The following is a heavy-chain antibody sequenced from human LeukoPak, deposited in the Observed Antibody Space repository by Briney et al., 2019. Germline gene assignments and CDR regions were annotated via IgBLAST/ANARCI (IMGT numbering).Heavy chain of an antibody. V-gene: IGHV3-48*04. CDR3: ARDHYDSSPVLDY. Sequence: GGSLRLSCAASGFTFSSYSMNWVRQAPGKGLEWVSYISSSSSTIYYADSVKGRFTISRDNAKNSLYLQMNSLRAEDTAVYYCARDHYDSSPVLDYWGQGTLVTVSS. CDR1: GFTFSSYS. CDR2: ISSSSSTI. J-gene: IGHJ4*02. D-gene: IGHD3-22*01.